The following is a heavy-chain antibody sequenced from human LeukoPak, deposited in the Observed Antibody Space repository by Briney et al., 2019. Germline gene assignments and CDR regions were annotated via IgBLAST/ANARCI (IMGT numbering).Heavy chain of an antibody. D-gene: IGHD3-22*01. Sequence: SETLSLTCTVSGGSMSNYYWNWIRQPPGKGLEWIGYMYYSGTSGTTNYSPSLKSRVTISVDTSKNQFSLKLTSVTAADTAVYYCARAGVYYYSSANFDSWGQGTLVTVSS. CDR3: ARAGVYYYSSANFDS. CDR2: MYYSGTSGTT. V-gene: IGHV4-59*01. CDR1: GGSMSNYY. J-gene: IGHJ4*02.